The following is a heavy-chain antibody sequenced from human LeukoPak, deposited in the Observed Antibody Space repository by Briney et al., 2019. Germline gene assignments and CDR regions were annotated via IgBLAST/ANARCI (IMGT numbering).Heavy chain of an antibody. Sequence: SETLSLTCTVSGGSISSYYWSWIRQPPGKGLEWIGYIYYSGSTNYNPSLKSRVTISVDTSKNQFSLKPSSVTAADTAVYYCARDGGPYGDPSEYGMDVWGQGTTVTVSS. CDR2: IYYSGST. CDR1: GGSISSYY. CDR3: ARDGGPYGDPSEYGMDV. J-gene: IGHJ6*02. D-gene: IGHD4-17*01. V-gene: IGHV4-59*01.